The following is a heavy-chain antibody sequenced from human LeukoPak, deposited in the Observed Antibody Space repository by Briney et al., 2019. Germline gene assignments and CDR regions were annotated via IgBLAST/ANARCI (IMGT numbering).Heavy chain of an antibody. D-gene: IGHD3-3*01. CDR2: ISWNSAYI. CDR3: AKDFFRLPGERYFFYMDV. J-gene: IGHJ6*03. Sequence: PGGSLRLSCTASGFTFEDHAMYWVRQAPGKGLEWVSGISWNSAYIEYADSVKGRFTISRDNARKSLYLQMNSLRAEDTAFYYCAKDFFRLPGERYFFYMDVWGKGTTVTVSS. CDR1: GFTFEDHA. V-gene: IGHV3-9*01.